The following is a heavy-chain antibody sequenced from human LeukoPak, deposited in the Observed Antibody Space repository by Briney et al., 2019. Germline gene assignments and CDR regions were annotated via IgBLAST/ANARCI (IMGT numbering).Heavy chain of an antibody. CDR1: GFTVSSNS. Sequence: RPGGSLRLSCTVSGFTVSSNSMSWVRQAPGKGLEWVSFIYSAGSIYYSDSGKGRFTISIENSKKPIFLQMNSLRAEDTAVYYCARRAGAYTHPYDYWGQGTLVTVSS. V-gene: IGHV3-53*01. J-gene: IGHJ4*02. D-gene: IGHD3-16*01. CDR2: IYSAGSI. CDR3: ARRAGAYTHPYDY.